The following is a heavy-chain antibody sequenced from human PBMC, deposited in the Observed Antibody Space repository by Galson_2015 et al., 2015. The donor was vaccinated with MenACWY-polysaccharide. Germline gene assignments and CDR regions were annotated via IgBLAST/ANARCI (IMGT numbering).Heavy chain of an antibody. D-gene: IGHD6-13*01. J-gene: IGHJ4*02. Sequence: SLRLSCAASGFTFSDYYMSWVRQAPGKGLEWVSYISSSGSTIYYADSVKGRFTISRDNAKNSLYLQMNSLRAEDTAGYYCAREGGNSNSWFLPYYLDYWGQGTLVTVSS. CDR2: ISSSGSTI. CDR3: AREGGNSNSWFLPYYLDY. CDR1: GFTFSDYY. V-gene: IGHV3-11*01.